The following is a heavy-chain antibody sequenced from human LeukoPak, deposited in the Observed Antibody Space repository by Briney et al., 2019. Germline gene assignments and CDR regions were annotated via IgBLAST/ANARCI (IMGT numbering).Heavy chain of an antibody. CDR3: ANIRGGYSYYYYGMDV. D-gene: IGHD5-12*01. J-gene: IGHJ6*02. V-gene: IGHV4-34*01. Sequence: SETLSLTCAVYGGSFSGYYWSWIRQPPGKGLEWIGEINHSGSTNYNPSLKSRVTISVDTSKNQFSLKLSSVTAADTAVYYCANIRGGYSYYYYGMDVWGQGTTVTVSS. CDR1: GGSFSGYY. CDR2: INHSGST.